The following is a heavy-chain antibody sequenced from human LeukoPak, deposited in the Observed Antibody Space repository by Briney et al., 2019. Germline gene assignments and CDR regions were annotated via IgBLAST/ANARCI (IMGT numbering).Heavy chain of an antibody. Sequence: PGGSLRLSCAASGFTFSSYWMSWVRQAPGKGLEWVSQISSSGGIIHYADSVKGRFTVSRDNARNSLFLQMSGLRADDTAVYYCARRSSSWYVINFDYWGQGTLVTVSS. CDR3: ARRSSSWYVINFDY. CDR2: ISSSGGII. D-gene: IGHD6-13*01. CDR1: GFTFSSYW. J-gene: IGHJ4*02. V-gene: IGHV3-48*04.